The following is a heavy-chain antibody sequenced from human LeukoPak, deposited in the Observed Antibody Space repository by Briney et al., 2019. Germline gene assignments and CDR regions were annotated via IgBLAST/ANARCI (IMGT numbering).Heavy chain of an antibody. Sequence: ASVKLSCKASGYTFTSYGISWVRQAPGQGLEWMGWISAYNGNTNYAQKLQGRVTMTTDTSTSTAYMELRSLRSDDTAVYYCARGALRYFDWLSPTYYMDVWGKGTTVTVSS. D-gene: IGHD3-9*01. CDR3: ARGALRYFDWLSPTYYMDV. V-gene: IGHV1-18*01. J-gene: IGHJ6*03. CDR1: GYTFTSYG. CDR2: ISAYNGNT.